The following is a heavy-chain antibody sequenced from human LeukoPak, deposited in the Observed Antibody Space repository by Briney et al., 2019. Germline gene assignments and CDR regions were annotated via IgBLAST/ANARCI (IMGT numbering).Heavy chain of an antibody. CDR2: INHSGST. CDR1: GGSFSGYY. D-gene: IGHD5/OR15-5a*01. J-gene: IGHJ4*02. CDR3: ARVFYEQYQVDY. V-gene: IGHV4-34*01. Sequence: SETLSLTCAVDGGSFSGYYWSWIRQPPGKGPEWIGEINHSGSTNYNPSLKSRVTISIDTSKNQFSLKLSSVTAADTAVYYCARVFYEQYQVDYWGQGTLVTVSS.